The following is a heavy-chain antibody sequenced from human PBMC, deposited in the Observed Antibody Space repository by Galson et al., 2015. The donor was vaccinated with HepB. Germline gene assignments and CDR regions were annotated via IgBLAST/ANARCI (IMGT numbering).Heavy chain of an antibody. Sequence: SLRLSCAASGFTFSSYGMHWVRQAPGKGLEWAAFIRYDGSNKYYADSVKGRFTISRDNSKNTLYLQMNSLRAEDTAVYYCAKDPLAYCGGDCYTSWFDPWGQGTLVTVSS. V-gene: IGHV3-30*02. CDR3: AKDPLAYCGGDCYTSWFDP. D-gene: IGHD2-21*02. J-gene: IGHJ5*02. CDR1: GFTFSSYG. CDR2: IRYDGSNK.